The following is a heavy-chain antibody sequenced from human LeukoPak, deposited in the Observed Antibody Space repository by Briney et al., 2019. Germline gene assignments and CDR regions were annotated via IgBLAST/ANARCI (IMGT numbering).Heavy chain of an antibody. D-gene: IGHD6-19*01. J-gene: IGHJ4*02. CDR2: IGSTSHFR. Sequence: GGSLRLSCAASGFTFSNYSMNWVRQAPGKGLEWVSSIGSTSHFRYYADSLKGRFTISRDNAQKSLYLQMNSLRAEDTAVYYCARVGYSSGWYFDYWGQGTLVTVSS. CDR1: GFTFSNYS. V-gene: IGHV3-21*01. CDR3: ARVGYSSGWYFDY.